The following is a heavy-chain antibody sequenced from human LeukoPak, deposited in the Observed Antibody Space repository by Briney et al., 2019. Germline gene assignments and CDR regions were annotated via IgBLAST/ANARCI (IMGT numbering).Heavy chain of an antibody. CDR2: ITSRSTT. J-gene: IGHJ1*01. V-gene: IGHV3-23*01. CDR1: GFIFSHYG. CDR3: AKDRVGSAVAAPFQH. Sequence: GGSLRLSCAASGFIFSHYGMNWVRQAPGKGLEWVSGITSRSTTYYADSVKGRFTISRDNSKNTLYLQMNSLRAEDTAVYYCAKDRVGSAVAAPFQHWGQGTLVTVSS. D-gene: IGHD6-19*01.